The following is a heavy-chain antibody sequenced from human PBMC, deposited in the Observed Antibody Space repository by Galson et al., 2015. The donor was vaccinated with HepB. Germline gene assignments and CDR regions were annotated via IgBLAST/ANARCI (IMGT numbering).Heavy chain of an antibody. CDR1: GFSISRSV. J-gene: IGHJ5*01. Sequence: SLRLSCAASGFSISRSVMSWVRQAPGKGLAWVSVISPTDDSTYYEDSVKGRFTISRDNSKNTLYLQMNSLRVEDTAVYYCAKDYSLLVRPTDSWGQGTLVTVSS. V-gene: IGHV3-23*01. CDR2: ISPTDDST. CDR3: AKDYSLLVRPTDS. D-gene: IGHD1-26*01.